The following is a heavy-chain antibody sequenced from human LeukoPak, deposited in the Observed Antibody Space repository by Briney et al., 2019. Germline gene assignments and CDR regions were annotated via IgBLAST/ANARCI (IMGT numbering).Heavy chain of an antibody. CDR2: ISSSSYI. Sequence: GGSLRLSCAASGFTFSSYWMNWVRQAPGKGLEWVSSISSSSYIYYADSVKGRFTISRDNAKNSLYLQMNSLRAEDTAVYYCARDRANYYDSSGYLYWGQGTLVTVSS. D-gene: IGHD3-22*01. V-gene: IGHV3-21*01. J-gene: IGHJ4*02. CDR1: GFTFSSYW. CDR3: ARDRANYYDSSGYLY.